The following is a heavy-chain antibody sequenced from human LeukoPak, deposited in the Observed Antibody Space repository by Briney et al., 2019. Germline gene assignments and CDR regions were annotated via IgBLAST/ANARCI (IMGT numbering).Heavy chain of an antibody. J-gene: IGHJ2*01. CDR2: IYYSGST. CDR1: GGSISSYY. D-gene: IGHD3-16*01. Sequence: PSETLSLTCTVSGGSISSYYWSWIRQPPGKGLEWIGYIYYSGSTNYSPSLKSRVTISVHTSKNQFSLKLSSATAADTAVYYCARHGAYWYFDLWGRGTLVTVSS. V-gene: IGHV4-59*08. CDR3: ARHGAYWYFDL.